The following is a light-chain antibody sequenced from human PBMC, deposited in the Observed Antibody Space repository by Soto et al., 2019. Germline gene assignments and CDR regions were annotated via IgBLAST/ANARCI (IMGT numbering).Light chain of an antibody. Sequence: DIQMTQSPSTLSASVGDRVTITCRASQSISSWLAWYQQKPGKAPKLLIYKASSLESGVPSRFSGSGSGTEFTLTISSLQPDDSATYYCQQYSSLYTFGQGPKLEIK. CDR2: KAS. J-gene: IGKJ2*01. CDR3: QQYSSLYT. V-gene: IGKV1-5*03. CDR1: QSISSW.